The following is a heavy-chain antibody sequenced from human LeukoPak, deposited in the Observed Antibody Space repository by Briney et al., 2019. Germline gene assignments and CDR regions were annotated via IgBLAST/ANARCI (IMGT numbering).Heavy chain of an antibody. CDR2: ISSSSSTI. Sequence: GGSLRLSCAASGFTFSSYSMNWVRQAPGKGLEWVSYISSSSSTIYYADSVKGRFTISRDNAKNTLFLQMDSLRPEDTAVYYCVRSLRSADFWGQGTLVTVSS. V-gene: IGHV3-48*01. CDR1: GFTFSSYS. CDR3: VRSLRSADF. J-gene: IGHJ4*02.